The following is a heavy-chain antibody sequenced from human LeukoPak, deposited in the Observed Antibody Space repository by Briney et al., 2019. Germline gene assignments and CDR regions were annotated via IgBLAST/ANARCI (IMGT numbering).Heavy chain of an antibody. Sequence: PGGSLRLSCAASGFTFNYYWLTWVRQAPGKGLEWVANIQQDGSEKYYVDSVKGRFIISRDNAKNSLYLQMNSLRAEDTAVYYCARVRKLRTRGVMDPLDYWGQGTPVTVSS. CDR2: IQQDGSEK. CDR3: ARVRKLRTRGVMDPLDY. V-gene: IGHV3-7*01. J-gene: IGHJ4*02. D-gene: IGHD3-10*01. CDR1: GFTFNYYW.